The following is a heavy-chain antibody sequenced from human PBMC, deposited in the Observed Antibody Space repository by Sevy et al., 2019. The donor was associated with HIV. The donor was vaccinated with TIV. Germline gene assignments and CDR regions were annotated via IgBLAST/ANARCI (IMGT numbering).Heavy chain of an antibody. CDR1: GFTFSSYD. D-gene: IGHD6-6*01. J-gene: IGHJ6*02. V-gene: IGHV3-13*05. Sequence: GGSLRLSCAASGFTFSSYDMHWVRQATGKGLEWVSAIGTAGGPYYPGSVKGRFTISRGNAKTSLYLQRNSLRAGDTAVYYCAGGEYSSSYSLGMDVWGQGTTVTVSS. CDR2: IGTAGGP. CDR3: AGGEYSSSYSLGMDV.